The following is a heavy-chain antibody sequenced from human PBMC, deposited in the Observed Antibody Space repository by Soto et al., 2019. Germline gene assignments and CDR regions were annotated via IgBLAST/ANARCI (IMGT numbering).Heavy chain of an antibody. CDR2: ISVYNGDT. CDR1: GYTFTTYG. V-gene: IGHV1-18*01. CDR3: ARVYWGGDCFSGGDFDY. Sequence: QVQLVQSGTEVKKAGSAVKVSCKTSGYTFTTYGISWIRQAPGQGLEWIAWISVYNGDTNYAQNVQGRVTMTTYTLTTTSYLELRSLTSDDTAVYYCARVYWGGDCFSGGDFDYWGQGTLVTVS. D-gene: IGHD2-21*01. J-gene: IGHJ4*02.